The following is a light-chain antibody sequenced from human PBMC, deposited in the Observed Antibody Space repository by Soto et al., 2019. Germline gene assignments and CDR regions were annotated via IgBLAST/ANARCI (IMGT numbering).Light chain of an antibody. V-gene: IGKV1-17*01. CDR2: AAS. J-gene: IGKJ1*01. Sequence: DNQMSQSPSSLSASVRYRVTITCRASQDIGYDLGWYQQKPGKAPKRLIYAASSLQSGVPSRFSGSGSGTEFTLTISSLQPEDYATYYCLQHNDYPPTFGQGTKVE. CDR3: LQHNDYPPT. CDR1: QDIGYD.